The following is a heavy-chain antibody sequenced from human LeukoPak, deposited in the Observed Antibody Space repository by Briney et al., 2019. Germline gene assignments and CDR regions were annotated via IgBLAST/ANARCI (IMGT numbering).Heavy chain of an antibody. J-gene: IGHJ3*02. V-gene: IGHV4-34*01. CDR3: ARIVVVVITTSGAFDI. D-gene: IGHD3-22*01. CDR2: INHSGST. CDR1: GGSFSGYY. Sequence: PSETLSLTCAVYGGSFSGYYWSWIRQPPGKGLEWIGEINHSGSTNYNPSLKSRVTISVDTSKNQFSLKLSSVTAADTAVYYCARIVVVVITTSGAFDIWGQGTMVTVSS.